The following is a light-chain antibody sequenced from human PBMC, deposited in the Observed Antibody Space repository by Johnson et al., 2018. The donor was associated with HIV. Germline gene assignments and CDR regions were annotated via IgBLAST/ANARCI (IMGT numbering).Light chain of an antibody. CDR2: DNN. J-gene: IGLJ1*01. Sequence: VLTQPPSVSAAPGQKVTISCSGSSSNIGNNYVSWYQQLPGTAPKLLIYDNNKRPSGIPDRFSGSKSGTSATLGITGLQTGDEADYYCGTWDSSLSAVFGTGTEVTVL. CDR1: SSNIGNNY. CDR3: GTWDSSLSAV. V-gene: IGLV1-51*01.